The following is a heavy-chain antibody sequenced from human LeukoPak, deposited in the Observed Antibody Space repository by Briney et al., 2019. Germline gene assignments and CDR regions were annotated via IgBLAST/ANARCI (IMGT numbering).Heavy chain of an antibody. CDR1: GGSISSGSYY. D-gene: IGHD1-26*01. Sequence: SETLSLTCTVSGGSISSGSYYWSWIRQPAGKGLEWIGRIYTSGSTNYNPSLKSRVTISVDTSKNQFSLKLSSVTAADTAVYYCARGRPWELLDYFDYWGQGTLVTVSS. CDR3: ARGRPWELLDYFDY. J-gene: IGHJ4*02. CDR2: IYTSGST. V-gene: IGHV4-61*02.